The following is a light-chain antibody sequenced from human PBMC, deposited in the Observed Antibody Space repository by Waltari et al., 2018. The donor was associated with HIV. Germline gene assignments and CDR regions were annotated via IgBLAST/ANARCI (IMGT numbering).Light chain of an antibody. J-gene: IGLJ2*01. CDR2: DSN. CDR3: LLSYDEDVV. Sequence: VVTQEPSLTVSPGRTVILTFASTARVANRVHCPYCFQQRPGQAPKTLIFDSNNRYSGTPARFTGSFLGGKAALTLTGAQPEDDADYYCLLSYDEDVVFGGGTKLTVL. V-gene: IGLV7-46*01. CDR1: ARVANRVHC.